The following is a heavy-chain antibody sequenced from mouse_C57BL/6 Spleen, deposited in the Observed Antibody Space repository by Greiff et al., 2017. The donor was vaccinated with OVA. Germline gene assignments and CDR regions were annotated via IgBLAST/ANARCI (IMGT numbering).Heavy chain of an antibody. D-gene: IGHD1-1*01. Sequence: EVMLVESGGGLVQPKGSLKLSCAASGFSFNTYAMNWVRQAPGKGLEWVARIRSKSNNYATYYADSVKDRFTISRDDSESMLYLQMNNLKTEDTAMYYCVREGYYYGFAYWGQGTLVTVSA. J-gene: IGHJ3*01. CDR2: IRSKSNNYAT. CDR1: GFSFNTYA. CDR3: VREGYYYGFAY. V-gene: IGHV10-1*01.